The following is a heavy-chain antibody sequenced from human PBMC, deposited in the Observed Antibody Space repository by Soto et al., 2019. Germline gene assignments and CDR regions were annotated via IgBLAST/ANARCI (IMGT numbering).Heavy chain of an antibody. D-gene: IGHD2-2*02. CDR2: MNPNSGNT. CDR1: GYTFTSYD. J-gene: IGHJ6*02. Sequence: VASVKVSCKASGYTFTSYDINWVRQATGQGLEWMGWMNPNSGNTGYAQKFQGRVTMTRNTSISTAYMELSSLRSEDTAVYYCARSSRNYCSSTSCYTVYYYYGMDVWGQGTTVTVSS. CDR3: ARSSRNYCSSTSCYTVYYYYGMDV. V-gene: IGHV1-8*01.